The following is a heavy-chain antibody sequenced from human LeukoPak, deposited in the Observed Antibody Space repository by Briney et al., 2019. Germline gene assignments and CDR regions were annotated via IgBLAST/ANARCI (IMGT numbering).Heavy chain of an antibody. Sequence: GGSLRLSCAASGFTFSSYAMSWVRQAPGKGLEWVSAISGSGGSTYYADSVKGRFTISRDNSKNTLYLQMNSLRAEDTAVYYCAKKDGLRFLEWLSYSLDYWGQGTLATVSS. CDR1: GFTFSSYA. CDR2: ISGSGGST. D-gene: IGHD3-3*01. J-gene: IGHJ4*02. CDR3: AKKDGLRFLEWLSYSLDY. V-gene: IGHV3-23*01.